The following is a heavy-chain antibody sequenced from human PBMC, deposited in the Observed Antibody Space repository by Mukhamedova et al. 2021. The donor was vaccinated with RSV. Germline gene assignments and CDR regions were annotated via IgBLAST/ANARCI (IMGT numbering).Heavy chain of an antibody. CDR3: SKGTVSGSIAVAGY. Sequence: RQAPGKGLEWVSDISGSGGSTYYADSVEGRFTISRDNSNNTLYLRMNSLRAEDTAVYYCSKGTVSGSIAVAGYWGQGTLVTVSS. CDR2: ISGSGGST. V-gene: IGHV3-23*01. J-gene: IGHJ4*02. D-gene: IGHD6-19*01.